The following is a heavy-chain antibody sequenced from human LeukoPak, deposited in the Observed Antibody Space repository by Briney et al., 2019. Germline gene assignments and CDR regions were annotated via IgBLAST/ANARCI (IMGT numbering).Heavy chain of an antibody. D-gene: IGHD3-10*01. CDR3: AKDRYGSGSDTP. V-gene: IGHV3-30*02. CDR2: IRSDGNNK. J-gene: IGHJ5*02. Sequence: GGSLRLSCAASAFTFSRYGMHWVRQAPGKGLEWVALIRSDGNNKYYADSVKGRLTISRDNSKNTLSLQMNSLRTEDTAVYYCAKDRYGSGSDTPWGQGTLVTVSS. CDR1: AFTFSRYG.